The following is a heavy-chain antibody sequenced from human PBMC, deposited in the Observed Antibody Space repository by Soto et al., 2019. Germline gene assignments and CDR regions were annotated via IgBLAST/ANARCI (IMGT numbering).Heavy chain of an antibody. V-gene: IGHV4-31*03. Sequence: PSETLSLTCTVSGGSITSGGYFWSWIRQRPGKGLEWIGYIYYSGSTYYNPSLKSRVSISVDTSKNQFSLKLSSVTAADTAVYYCARGDCSGGSCYYFDYWGQGTLVTVSS. CDR2: IYYSGST. D-gene: IGHD2-15*01. J-gene: IGHJ4*02. CDR3: ARGDCSGGSCYYFDY. CDR1: GGSITSGGYF.